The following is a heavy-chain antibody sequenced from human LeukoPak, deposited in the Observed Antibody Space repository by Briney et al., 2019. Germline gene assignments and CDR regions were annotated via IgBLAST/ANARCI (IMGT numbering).Heavy chain of an antibody. V-gene: IGHV3-49*03. CDR1: GFTFRDYL. CDR3: SRGSGWLSVY. Sequence: GPLRLSCTASGFTFRDYLMSWFRQAPGKGLEWIGFISGGTTEYAASVKGRFTISRDDSTSIAYLQMHSLTTEDTAVYYCSRGSGWLSVYWGRGTLVTVSS. D-gene: IGHD6-19*01. J-gene: IGHJ4*02. CDR2: ISGGTT.